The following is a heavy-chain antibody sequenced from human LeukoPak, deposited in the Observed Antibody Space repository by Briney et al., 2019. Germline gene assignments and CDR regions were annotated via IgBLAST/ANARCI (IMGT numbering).Heavy chain of an antibody. V-gene: IGHV3-64D*09. CDR2: MGSSGCST. Sequence: GGSLRLSCSASGFTFSRYGMHWVRQAPGKGLEYVSTMGSSGCSTYYAESVKGRFSISRDTSKNTLYLQMSSLRPEDTAVYYCARDYSPAAIAGDYYFDYWGQGTLVTVSS. CDR3: ARDYSPAAIAGDYYFDY. D-gene: IGHD2-2*01. CDR1: GFTFSRYG. J-gene: IGHJ4*02.